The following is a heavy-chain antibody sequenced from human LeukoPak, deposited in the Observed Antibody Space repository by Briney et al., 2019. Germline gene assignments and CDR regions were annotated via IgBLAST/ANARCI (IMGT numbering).Heavy chain of an antibody. J-gene: IGHJ4*02. V-gene: IGHV1-24*01. CDR1: GYTLTELS. D-gene: IGHD5-12*01. CDR2: FDPEDGET. CDR3: ASGATITLGFDY. Sequence: ASVKVSCKVSGYTLTELSMHWVRQAPGKGLEWMGGFDPEDGETIYAQKFQGRVTMTEDTPTDTAYMELSSLRSEDTAVYYCASGATITLGFDYWGQGTLVTVSS.